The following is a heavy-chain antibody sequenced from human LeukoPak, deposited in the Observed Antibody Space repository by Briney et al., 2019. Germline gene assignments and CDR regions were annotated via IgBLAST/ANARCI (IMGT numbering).Heavy chain of an antibody. Sequence: KTGGSLRLSCAASGFTFSTSAMNWARQVPGKGLEWVSSIDYDSSHIYYAASVRGRFTISRDNARDSVYLQMDSLRVEDTAVYYCTRDPIRYLRVGHYDYWGQGTLVAVSS. J-gene: IGHJ4*02. CDR2: IDYDSSHI. CDR1: GFTFSTSA. D-gene: IGHD3-9*01. V-gene: IGHV3-21*01. CDR3: TRDPIRYLRVGHYDY.